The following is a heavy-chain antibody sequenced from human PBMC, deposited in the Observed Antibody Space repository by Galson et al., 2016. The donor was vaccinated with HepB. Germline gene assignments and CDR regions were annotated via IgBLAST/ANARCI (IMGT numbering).Heavy chain of an antibody. J-gene: IGHJ5*02. CDR3: SRGPPYGDNFNWFAP. Sequence: SLRLSCAVSGFTFSLFSMHWVRQAPGKGLEWVSSIGSGSAYIYYGDSVKGRFTISRDNAKNSMYLQMNSLRAEDTAVYYFSRGPPYGDNFNWFAPWGQGTLVTVSS. V-gene: IGHV3-21*01. CDR1: GFTFSLFS. CDR2: IGSGSAYI. D-gene: IGHD2-21*02.